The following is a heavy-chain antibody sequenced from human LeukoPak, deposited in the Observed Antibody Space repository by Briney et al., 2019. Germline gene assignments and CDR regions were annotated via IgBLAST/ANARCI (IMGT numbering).Heavy chain of an antibody. V-gene: IGHV3-30*18. CDR3: AKEGSQYASSWFDY. J-gene: IGHJ4*02. Sequence: GGSLRPSCEASGFTFSSYGMQWVRQAPGMGPEWVSVISHDGTVTHYADSVKGRFTISRDSSTNTLYLQMDSLRTEDTAVYYCAKEGSQYASSWFDYWGQGTLVTVSS. D-gene: IGHD6-13*01. CDR1: GFTFSSYG. CDR2: ISHDGTVT.